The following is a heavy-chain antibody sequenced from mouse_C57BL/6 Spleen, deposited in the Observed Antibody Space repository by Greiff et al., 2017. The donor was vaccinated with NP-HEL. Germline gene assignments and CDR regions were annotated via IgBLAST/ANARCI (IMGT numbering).Heavy chain of an antibody. CDR3: ARREAYDGYYVGAMDY. J-gene: IGHJ4*01. CDR1: GYSFTGYF. Sequence: VQLKESGPELVKPGDSVKISCKASGYSFTGYFMNWVMQSHGKSLEWIGRINPYNGDTFYNQKFKGKATLTVDKSSSTAHMELRSLTSEDSAVYYCARREAYDGYYVGAMDYWGQGTSVTVSS. CDR2: INPYNGDT. V-gene: IGHV1-20*01. D-gene: IGHD2-3*01.